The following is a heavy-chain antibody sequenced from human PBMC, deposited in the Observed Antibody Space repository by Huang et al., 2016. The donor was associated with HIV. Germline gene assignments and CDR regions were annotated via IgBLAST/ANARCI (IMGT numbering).Heavy chain of an antibody. CDR3: ARGYCSGATCYLYFDY. D-gene: IGHD2-15*01. Sequence: QVQLVQSGAEVKKPGASVKVSCKASGYNFTSYDINWVRQATGHGLEWMGWMNPNSGKRGYAQKFQGRVTMTRNTSMNTAYMELSGLRSEDTAVYYCARGYCSGATCYLYFDYWGQGTLVTVS. CDR1: GYNFTSYD. J-gene: IGHJ4*02. V-gene: IGHV1-8*01. CDR2: MNPNSGKR.